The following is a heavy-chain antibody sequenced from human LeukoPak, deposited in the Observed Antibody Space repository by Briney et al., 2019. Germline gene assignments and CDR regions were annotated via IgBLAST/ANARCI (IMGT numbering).Heavy chain of an antibody. Sequence: PSETLSLTCTVSGGSINSDSYYWTWIRQPAGKGLEWIGRISSSGSTNYNPSLKSRVTISVDTFKNQFSLKLSSVTAADTAVYYCARGAAVAFDNWGQGTLVTVSS. J-gene: IGHJ4*02. CDR3: ARGAAVAFDN. CDR1: GGSINSDSYY. CDR2: ISSSGST. V-gene: IGHV4-61*02. D-gene: IGHD6-19*01.